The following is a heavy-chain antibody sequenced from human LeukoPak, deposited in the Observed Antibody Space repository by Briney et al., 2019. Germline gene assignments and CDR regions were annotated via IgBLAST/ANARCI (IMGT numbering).Heavy chain of an antibody. CDR2: ISYDGSNK. CDR3: AKVWRGYSYGLGADV. CDR1: GFTFSSYG. J-gene: IGHJ6*02. Sequence: GGSLRLSCAASGFTFSSYGMHWVRQAPGKGLEWVAVISYDGSNKHYADSVKGRFTISRDNSKNTLYLQMNSLRAEDTAVYYCAKVWRGYSYGLGADVWGQGTTVTVSS. D-gene: IGHD5-18*01. V-gene: IGHV3-30*18.